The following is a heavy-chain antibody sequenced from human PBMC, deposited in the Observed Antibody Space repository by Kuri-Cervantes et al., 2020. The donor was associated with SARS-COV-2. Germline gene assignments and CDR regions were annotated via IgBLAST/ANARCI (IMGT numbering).Heavy chain of an antibody. CDR1: GFTFSSYA. Sequence: GESLKISCAASGFTFSSYAMSWVRQAPGKGLEWVSAISGSGGSTYYADYVKGRFTISRDNSKNTLYLQMNSLRAEDTAVYYCAKVESQVEDDYVGDYWGYFDYWGQGTLVTVSS. D-gene: IGHD4-17*01. J-gene: IGHJ4*02. CDR2: ISGSGGST. V-gene: IGHV3-23*01. CDR3: AKVESQVEDDYVGDYWGYFDY.